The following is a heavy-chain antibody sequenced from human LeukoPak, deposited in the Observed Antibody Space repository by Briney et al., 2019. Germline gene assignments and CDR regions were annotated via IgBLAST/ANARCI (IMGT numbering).Heavy chain of an antibody. V-gene: IGHV1-69*04. D-gene: IGHD3-16*02. CDR2: IIPILNVA. Sequence: GASVKLSCKASGYTFTSYAIHWVRQAPGQGLEWMGRIIPILNVANFAQNFQGRVTITADKSTNTAHMELSSLRFEDTAVYYCTREGVYSPDPSSYHRDAFDIWGQGTVVTVSS. J-gene: IGHJ3*02. CDR1: GYTFTSYA. CDR3: TREGVYSPDPSSYHRDAFDI.